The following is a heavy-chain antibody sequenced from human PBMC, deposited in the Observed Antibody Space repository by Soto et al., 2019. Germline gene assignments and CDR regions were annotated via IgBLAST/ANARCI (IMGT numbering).Heavy chain of an antibody. J-gene: IGHJ6*02. CDR1: GYTFTGYY. D-gene: IGHD3-3*01. V-gene: IGHV1-2*04. Sequence: ASVKVSCKASGYTFTGYYMHWVRQAPGQGLEWMGWINPNSGGTNYAQKFQGWVTMTRDTSISTAYMELSRLRSDDTAVYYCARAFDGFWSGYRSGGMDVWGQGTTVTVS. CDR2: INPNSGGT. CDR3: ARAFDGFWSGYRSGGMDV.